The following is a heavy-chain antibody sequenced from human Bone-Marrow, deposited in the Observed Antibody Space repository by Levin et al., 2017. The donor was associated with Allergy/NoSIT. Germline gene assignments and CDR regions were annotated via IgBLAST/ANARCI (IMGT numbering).Heavy chain of an antibody. CDR2: IYHSGGT. D-gene: IGHD4-23*01. V-gene: IGHV4-30-2*06. CDR3: ARGVSTYGGNPHFDY. CDR1: GASITSAGYS. Sequence: SETLSLTCDVSGASITSAGYSWNWIRQSPGKGLEWIVYIYHSGGTYDNPSLQSRVSISADRSKYQFSLKLTSVTAADTAVYYGARGVSTYGGNPHFDYWGPGTLVTVSS. J-gene: IGHJ4*02.